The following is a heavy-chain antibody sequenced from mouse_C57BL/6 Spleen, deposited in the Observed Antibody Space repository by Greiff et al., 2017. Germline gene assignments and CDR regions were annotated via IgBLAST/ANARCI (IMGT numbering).Heavy chain of an antibody. CDR1: GFTFSSYA. CDR3: ARAITTVAYFDY. CDR2: ISDGGSYT. D-gene: IGHD1-1*01. Sequence: EVKLMESGGGLVKPGGSLKLSCAASGFTFSSYAMSWVRQTPEKRLEWVATISDGGSYTYYPDNVKGRFTISRDNAKDNLYLQMSHLKSEDTAMYYCARAITTVAYFDYWGQGTTLTVSS. V-gene: IGHV5-4*03. J-gene: IGHJ2*01.